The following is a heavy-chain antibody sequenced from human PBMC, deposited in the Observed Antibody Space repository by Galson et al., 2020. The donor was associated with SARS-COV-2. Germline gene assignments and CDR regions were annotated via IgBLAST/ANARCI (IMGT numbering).Heavy chain of an antibody. J-gene: IGHJ4*02. CDR3: ARVERSGWYRPFEV. V-gene: IGHV4-59*01. D-gene: IGHD6-19*01. CDR2: IYYSGSTDYKTT. CDR1: GGSISSYY. Sequence: ETSETLSLTCTVSGGSISSYYWNWIRQSPGKGLEWIGYIYYSGSTDYKTTNYNPSLKSRVTISGDTSKNQVSLRLTSVTAADTAVYFCARVERSGWYRPFEVWGQGTLVPVSS.